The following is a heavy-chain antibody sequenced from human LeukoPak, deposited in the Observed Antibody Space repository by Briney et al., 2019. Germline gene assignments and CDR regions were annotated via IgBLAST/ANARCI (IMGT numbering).Heavy chain of an antibody. CDR2: INPNSGGT. Sequence: GASVKVSCKASGYTFTGYYMHWVRQAPGQGLEWMGWINPNSGGTNYAQKFQGRVTMTRDTSISTAYMELSRLRSDDTAVYYCARDHEYQLLYYYMDVWGKGTTVTVSS. V-gene: IGHV1-2*02. CDR3: ARDHEYQLLYYYMDV. CDR1: GYTFTGYY. D-gene: IGHD2-2*01. J-gene: IGHJ6*03.